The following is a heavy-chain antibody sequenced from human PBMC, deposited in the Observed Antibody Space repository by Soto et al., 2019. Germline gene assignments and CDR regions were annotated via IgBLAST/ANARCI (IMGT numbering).Heavy chain of an antibody. D-gene: IGHD6-13*01. V-gene: IGHV3-30*18. CDR1: GFTFSSYG. Sequence: HPGGSLRLSCAASGFTFSSYGMHWVRQAPGKGLEWVAVISYDGSNKYYADSVKGRFTISRDNSKNTLYLQMNSLRAEDTAVYYCAKERLIAAAASVGQTDYWGQGTLVTVSS. J-gene: IGHJ4*02. CDR2: ISYDGSNK. CDR3: AKERLIAAAASVGQTDY.